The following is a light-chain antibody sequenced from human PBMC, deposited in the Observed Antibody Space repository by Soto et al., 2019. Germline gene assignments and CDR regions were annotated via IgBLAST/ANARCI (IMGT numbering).Light chain of an antibody. J-gene: IGKJ1*01. Sequence: EIVLTQSPGTLSLSPGERATLSCRTSQSVSSSYLAWYQQKPGQAPRLLIYGASSRATGIPDRFSGSGSGKDFTLTISRLEPEDFGVYYCQQYAGSPRTFGQGTKVEIK. V-gene: IGKV3-20*01. CDR2: GAS. CDR1: QSVSSSY. CDR3: QQYAGSPRT.